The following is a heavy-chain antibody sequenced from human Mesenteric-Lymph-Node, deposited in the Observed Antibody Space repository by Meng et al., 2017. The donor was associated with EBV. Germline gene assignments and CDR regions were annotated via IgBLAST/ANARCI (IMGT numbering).Heavy chain of an antibody. V-gene: IGHV1-18*01. CDR1: GYRFNSYG. CDR3: ASGGSGINFDY. CDR2: ISADNGNT. D-gene: IGHD3-10*01. Sequence: QVQLVQSGAEVKKPGASVKVSCKASGYRFNSYGISWVRQAPGQGLEWMGWISADNGNTIFAQKFQGRVTMTADSSTSTAYMEVTSLTSDDTAVYYCASGGSGINFDYWGQGTLVTVS. J-gene: IGHJ4*02.